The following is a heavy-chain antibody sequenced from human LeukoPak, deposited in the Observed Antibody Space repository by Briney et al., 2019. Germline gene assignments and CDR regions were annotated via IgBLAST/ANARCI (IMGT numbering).Heavy chain of an antibody. V-gene: IGHV3-23*01. D-gene: IGHD1-1*01. CDR3: AKANWISNADAVW. J-gene: IGHJ4*02. CDR1: GFSFSDYA. Sequence: GGSLRLSCTASGFSFSDYAMSWVRQAPARGSEWVSSIRGGGEIFYADFVKGRCTLSRDDSRNTVYLQLNDLRVEDTAIYYCAKANWISNADAVWWGQGTQVTVSS. CDR2: IRGGGEI.